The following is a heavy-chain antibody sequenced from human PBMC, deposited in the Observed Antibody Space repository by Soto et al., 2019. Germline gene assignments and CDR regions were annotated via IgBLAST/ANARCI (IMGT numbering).Heavy chain of an antibody. CDR1: GFTFSDYA. Sequence: VQLVESGGGVVQPGRSLRLSCAASGFTFSDYAMHWVRQAPGKGLEWVAVVSHDGRNTHYADSVKGGFTISRASSKNTVSLEMTRLRAEDTAVYYCAKGGRQWLVTSGFNYWGQGALVTVSS. V-gene: IGHV3-30*18. CDR2: VSHDGRNT. J-gene: IGHJ4*02. CDR3: AKGGRQWLVTSGFNY. D-gene: IGHD6-19*01.